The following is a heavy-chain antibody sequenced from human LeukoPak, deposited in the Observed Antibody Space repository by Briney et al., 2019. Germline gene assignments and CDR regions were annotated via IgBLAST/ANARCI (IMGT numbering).Heavy chain of an antibody. V-gene: IGHV4-30-2*01. Sequence: SETLSLTCTVSGGSISSGGYYWSWIRQHPGKGLEWIGYIYHSGSTYYNPSLKSRVTISVDRSKNQFSLKLSSVTAADTAVYYCARVYTYSGALDYWGQGTLVTVSS. D-gene: IGHD3-16*01. J-gene: IGHJ4*02. CDR1: GGSISSGGYY. CDR3: ARVYTYSGALDY. CDR2: IYHSGST.